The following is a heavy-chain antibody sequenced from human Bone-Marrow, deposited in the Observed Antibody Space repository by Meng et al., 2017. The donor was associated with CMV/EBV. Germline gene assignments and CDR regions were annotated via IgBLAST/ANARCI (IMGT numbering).Heavy chain of an antibody. V-gene: IGHV3-7*01. J-gene: IGHJ3*02. Sequence: GGSLRLSCAASGFTFSSYRMSGVRQAPGKGLEWVANIKQDGSEKYYVDSVKGRFTISRDNAKNSLYLQMTSLRAEDTAVYYCAGSSGYAFDIWGQGTMVTVSS. D-gene: IGHD3-10*01. CDR2: IKQDGSEK. CDR1: GFTFSSYR. CDR3: AGSSGYAFDI.